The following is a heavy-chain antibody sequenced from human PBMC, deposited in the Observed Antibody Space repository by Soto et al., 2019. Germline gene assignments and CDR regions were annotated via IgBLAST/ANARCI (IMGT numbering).Heavy chain of an antibody. D-gene: IGHD5-12*01. Sequence: LSLTCYVSGGSINNYYWSWVRQPPGKGLEWIGYIYYSGTHNYNPSLESRLTISVDTSKNQFSLSLSSVTAADTAVYYCARVQMATLYFDHWGQGTLVTVSS. CDR2: IYYSGTH. CDR1: GGSINNYY. V-gene: IGHV4-59*01. CDR3: ARVQMATLYFDH. J-gene: IGHJ4*02.